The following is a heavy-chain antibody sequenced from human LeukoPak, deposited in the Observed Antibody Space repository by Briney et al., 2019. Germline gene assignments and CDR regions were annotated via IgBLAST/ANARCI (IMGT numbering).Heavy chain of an antibody. CDR2: FDPEVGET. Sequence: GASVKVSCKVSGYTLTELSMHWVRQAPGKGLEWMGGFDPEVGETICAQKFQGRVTMTEDTSTDTAYMELSSLRSEDTAVYYCATVLLGYCSGGSCYWFDPWGQGTLVTVSS. CDR1: GYTLTELS. V-gene: IGHV1-24*01. D-gene: IGHD2-15*01. CDR3: ATVLLGYCSGGSCYWFDP. J-gene: IGHJ5*02.